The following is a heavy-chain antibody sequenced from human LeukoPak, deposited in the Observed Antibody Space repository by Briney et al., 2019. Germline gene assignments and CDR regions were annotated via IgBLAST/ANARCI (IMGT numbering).Heavy chain of an antibody. Sequence: GGSLRLSCAASGFTFSSYAMSWVRQAPGKGLEWVSAISGSCGSTYYADSVKGRFTISRDNSKNTLYLQMNSLRAEDTAVYYCAKDQDIVVVPAAQDWGQGTLVTVSS. D-gene: IGHD2-2*01. CDR1: GFTFSSYA. V-gene: IGHV3-23*01. CDR3: AKDQDIVVVPAAQD. J-gene: IGHJ4*02. CDR2: ISGSCGST.